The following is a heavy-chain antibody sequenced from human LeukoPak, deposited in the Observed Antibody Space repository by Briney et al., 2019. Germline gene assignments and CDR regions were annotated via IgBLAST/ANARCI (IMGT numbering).Heavy chain of an antibody. CDR3: AREEVATPYYGMDV. J-gene: IGHJ6*02. V-gene: IGHV3-11*06. CDR2: ISSSSSYT. Sequence: GGSLRLSCAASGFTFSDYYMSWLRQAPGKGLEWVSYISSSSSYTNYADSVKGRFTISRDNAKNSLYLQMNSLRAEDTAVYYCAREEVATPYYGMDVWGQGTTVTVSS. D-gene: IGHD5-12*01. CDR1: GFTFSDYY.